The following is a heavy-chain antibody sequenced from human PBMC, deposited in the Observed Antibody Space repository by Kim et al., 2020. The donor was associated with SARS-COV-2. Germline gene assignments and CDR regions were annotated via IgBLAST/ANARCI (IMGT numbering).Heavy chain of an antibody. CDR1: GFTFSSYA. D-gene: IGHD6-19*01. CDR2: ISYDGSNK. Sequence: GGSLRLSCAASGFTFSSYAMHWVRQAPGKGLEWVAVISYDGSNKYYADSVKGRFTISRDNSKNTLYLQMNSLRAEDTAVYYCARARYSSGWYRWNYWGQGTLVTVSS. V-gene: IGHV3-30*04. CDR3: ARARYSSGWYRWNY. J-gene: IGHJ4*02.